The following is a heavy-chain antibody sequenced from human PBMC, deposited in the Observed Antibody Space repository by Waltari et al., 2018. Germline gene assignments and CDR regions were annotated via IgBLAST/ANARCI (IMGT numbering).Heavy chain of an antibody. CDR2: ISFDGNSI. V-gene: IGHV3-74*01. CDR3: ARLTTVDV. D-gene: IGHD4-17*01. CDR1: GFSFSRYW. J-gene: IGHJ6*02. Sequence: EVQLVESGGGLVQPGGSLRLSCAASGFSFSRYWMHWVRQAPGKGLVWVSRISFDGNSISYADSVKGRFTISRDNANNTLYLEMNSRRAEDMGVYYCARLTTVDVWGQGTTVIVSS.